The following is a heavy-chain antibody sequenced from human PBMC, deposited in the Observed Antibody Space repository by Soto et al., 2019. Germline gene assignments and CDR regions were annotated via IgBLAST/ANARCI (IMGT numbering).Heavy chain of an antibody. V-gene: IGHV4-30-4*01. CDR2: IYYSGNT. CDR3: ARDRYYDSSGYPEGAFDI. J-gene: IGHJ3*02. Sequence: PSETLSLTCTVSGGSISSGDYYWSWIRQPPGKGLEWIGYIYYSGNTYYNPSLKSRVTISVDTSKNQFSLQLSSVTAADTAVYYCARDRYYDSSGYPEGAFDIWGQGTMVTVSS. CDR1: GGSISSGDYY. D-gene: IGHD3-22*01.